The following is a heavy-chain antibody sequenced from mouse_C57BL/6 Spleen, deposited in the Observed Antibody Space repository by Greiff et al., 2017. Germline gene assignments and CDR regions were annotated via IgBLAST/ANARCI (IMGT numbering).Heavy chain of an antibody. CDR3: ARHYDVGYAMDY. CDR2: ISSGSSTI. V-gene: IGHV5-17*01. J-gene: IGHJ4*01. D-gene: IGHD2-4*01. Sequence: DVMLVESGGGLVKPGGSLKLSCAASGFTFSDYGMHWVRQAPEKGLEWVAYISSGSSTIYYADTVKGRFTISRDNAKNTLFLQMTSLRSEDTAMYYCARHYDVGYAMDYWGQGTSVTVSS. CDR1: GFTFSDYG.